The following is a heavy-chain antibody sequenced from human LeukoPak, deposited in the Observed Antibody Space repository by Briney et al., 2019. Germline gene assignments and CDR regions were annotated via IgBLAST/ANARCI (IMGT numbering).Heavy chain of an antibody. V-gene: IGHV1-2*02. CDR3: ARDNRKRYCSTTSCFHYYYMDV. Sequence: ASVKVSCKASGYTFAGYYMHWVRQAPGQGLEWMGWINPNSGGTNYAQKFQGRVTMTRDTSISTAYMELSRLRSDDTAVYYCARDNRKRYCSTTSCFHYYYMDVWGKGTTVTISS. D-gene: IGHD2-2*01. CDR1: GYTFAGYY. CDR2: INPNSGGT. J-gene: IGHJ6*03.